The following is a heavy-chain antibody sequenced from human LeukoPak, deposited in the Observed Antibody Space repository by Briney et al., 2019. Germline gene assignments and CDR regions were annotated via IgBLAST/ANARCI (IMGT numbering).Heavy chain of an antibody. V-gene: IGHV3-15*01. J-gene: IGHJ4*02. CDR1: GFTFSDAW. CDR3: TTDGAITMVRGVIIAADY. CDR2: VKSKTDGGTT. D-gene: IGHD3-10*01. Sequence: NPGRSLRLSCAASGFTFSDAWMSWVRQAPGKGLEWVGRVKSKTDGGTTDYAAPVKGRFTISRDDSKNTLYLQMNSLKTKDTAVYYCTTDGAITMVRGVIIAADYWGQGTLVTVSS.